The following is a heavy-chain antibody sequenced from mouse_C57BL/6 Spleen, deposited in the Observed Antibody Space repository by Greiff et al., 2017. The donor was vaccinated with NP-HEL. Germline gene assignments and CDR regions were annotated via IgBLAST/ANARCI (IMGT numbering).Heavy chain of an antibody. CDR1: GYTFTSYW. Sequence: QVQLQQPGAELVKPGASVKMSCKASGYTFTSYWITWVKQRPGQGLEWIGDIYPGSGSTNSNEKFKSKATLTVDTSSSTAYMQLSSLTSEDSAVYYCARKITRYFDVWGTGTTVTVSS. CDR2: IYPGSGST. D-gene: IGHD2-4*01. J-gene: IGHJ1*03. V-gene: IGHV1-55*01. CDR3: ARKITRYFDV.